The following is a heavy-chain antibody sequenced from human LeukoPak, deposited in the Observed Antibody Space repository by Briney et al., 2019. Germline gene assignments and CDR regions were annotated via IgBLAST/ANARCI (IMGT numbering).Heavy chain of an antibody. Sequence: PGGSLRLSCAASGFTFSCYSMNWVRQAPGKGLEWVSSISSSSSYIYYADSVKGRFTISRDNAKNSLYLQMNSLRAEDTAVYYCARTLAAAELATPYWGQGTLVTVSS. J-gene: IGHJ4*02. V-gene: IGHV3-21*01. CDR3: ARTLAAAELATPY. D-gene: IGHD6-13*01. CDR1: GFTFSCYS. CDR2: ISSSSSYI.